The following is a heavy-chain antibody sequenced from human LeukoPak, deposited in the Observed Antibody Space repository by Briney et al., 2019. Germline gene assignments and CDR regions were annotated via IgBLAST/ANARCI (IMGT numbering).Heavy chain of an antibody. Sequence: PSETLSLTCTVSGGSISSYYWSWIRQPPGKGLEWIGYIFYSGTTNYNPSLESRVTISVDTSKNQFSLKVSSVTAADTAVYYCXXDEVMAAAGMIYWGQGTLVTVSS. V-gene: IGHV4-59*01. D-gene: IGHD6-13*01. CDR3: XXDEVMAAAGMIY. CDR2: IFYSGTT. CDR1: GGSISSYY. J-gene: IGHJ4*02.